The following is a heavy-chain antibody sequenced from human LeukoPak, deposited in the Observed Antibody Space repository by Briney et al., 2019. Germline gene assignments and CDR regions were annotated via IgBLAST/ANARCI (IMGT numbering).Heavy chain of an antibody. J-gene: IGHJ6*04. CDR3: ARWAGYCSGGSRYEPRPHPIMDV. V-gene: IGHV1-8*01. D-gene: IGHD2-15*01. CDR1: GYTFTSYD. Sequence: ASVKVSCKASGYTFTSYDINWVRQATGQGLEWMGWMNPNSGNTGYAQKFQGRVTMTRNTSISTAYMELSSLRSEDTAVYYCARWAGYCSGGSRYEPRPHPIMDVWGRGTTVTVSS. CDR2: MNPNSGNT.